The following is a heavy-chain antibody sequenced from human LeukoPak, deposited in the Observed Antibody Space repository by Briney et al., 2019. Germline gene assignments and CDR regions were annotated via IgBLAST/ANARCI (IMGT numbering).Heavy chain of an antibody. D-gene: IGHD6-19*01. CDR3: ARRPRCQGAGPPH. V-gene: IGHV4-39*01. CDR2: IYYSGST. J-gene: IGHJ4*02. Sequence: SETLSLTCTVPGGSISSSSYYWGGIRQRPGKGLEWIGSIYYSGSTYYNPSLKSRITISVDSSKNQFPLKLSSVTAADAAVYYCARRPRCQGAGPPHWGQGTLVTVSS. CDR1: GGSISSSSYY.